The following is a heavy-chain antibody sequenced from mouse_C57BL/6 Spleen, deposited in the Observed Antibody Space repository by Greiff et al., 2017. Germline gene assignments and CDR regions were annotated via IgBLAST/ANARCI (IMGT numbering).Heavy chain of an antibody. CDR2: IYPRSGNT. V-gene: IGHV1-81*01. Sequence: VQLQESGAELARPGASVKLSCKASGYTFTSYGISWVKQRTGQGLGWIGEIYPRSGNTYYNEKFKGKATLTADKSSSTAYMELRSLTSEDSAVYFCASLDDYGYAMDYWGQGTSVTVSS. CDR3: ASLDDYGYAMDY. CDR1: GYTFTSYG. D-gene: IGHD2-4*01. J-gene: IGHJ4*01.